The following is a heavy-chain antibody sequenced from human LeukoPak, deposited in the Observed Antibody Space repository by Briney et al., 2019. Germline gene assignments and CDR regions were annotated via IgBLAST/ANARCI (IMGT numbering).Heavy chain of an antibody. J-gene: IGHJ4*02. D-gene: IGHD1-26*01. CDR1: GYTFTSYG. CDR3: ARGPVGATTIDY. CDR2: ISAYNGNT. V-gene: IGHV1-18*01. Sequence: ASVKVSCKASGYTFTSYGISWVRQAPGQGLEWMGWISAYNGNTNYAQKFQGRVTITADKSTSTAYMELSSLRSEDTAVYYCARGPVGATTIDYWGQGTLVTVSS.